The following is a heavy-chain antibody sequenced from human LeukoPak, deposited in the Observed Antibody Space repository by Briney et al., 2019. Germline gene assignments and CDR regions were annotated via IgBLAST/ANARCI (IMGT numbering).Heavy chain of an antibody. D-gene: IGHD4-11*01. Sequence: GASVKVSCKASGGTFSSYAISWVRQAPGQGLEWMGGIIPLFGTANYAQKFQGRVTITTDESTSTAYMELSSLRSEDTAVYYCAYRDGRITTSSYYYYMDVWGKGTTVTVSS. CDR3: AYRDGRITTSSYYYYMDV. J-gene: IGHJ6*03. V-gene: IGHV1-69*05. CDR1: GGTFSSYA. CDR2: IIPLFGTA.